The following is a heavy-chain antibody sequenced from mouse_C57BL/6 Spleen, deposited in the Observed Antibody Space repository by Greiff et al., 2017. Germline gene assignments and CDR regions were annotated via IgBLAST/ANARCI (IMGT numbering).Heavy chain of an antibody. D-gene: IGHD1-1*01. Sequence: QVQLQQPGAELVKPGASVKMSCKASGYTFTSYWITWVKQRPGQGLEWIGDIYPGSGSTNYNEKFKSKATLTVDTSSSTAYMQLSSLTSDDSAVYDCAREDYGSSLIDYWGQGTSVTVSS. CDR3: AREDYGSSLIDY. V-gene: IGHV1-55*01. CDR2: IYPGSGST. J-gene: IGHJ4*01. CDR1: GYTFTSYW.